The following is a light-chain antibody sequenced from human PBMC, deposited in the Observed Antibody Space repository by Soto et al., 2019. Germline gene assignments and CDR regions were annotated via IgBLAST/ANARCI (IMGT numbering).Light chain of an antibody. V-gene: IGLV2-23*02. CDR2: EVS. CDR3: CSYAGSTTQTYV. CDR1: HSDVGRYNL. Sequence: SVLAQPASVSRSPGQSITISCTRTHSDVGRYNLVSWYQQHPGKAPKAIIYEVSERPSGVSDRFSCSKSGNTSSLTIFGLQAEDEADYDCCSYAGSTTQTYVFGSGTKVTGL. J-gene: IGLJ1*01.